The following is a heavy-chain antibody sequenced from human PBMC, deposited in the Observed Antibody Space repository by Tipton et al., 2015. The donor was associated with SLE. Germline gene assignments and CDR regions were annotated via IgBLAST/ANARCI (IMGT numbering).Heavy chain of an antibody. CDR2: IFHSGGT. Sequence: TLSLTCTVSGASISRHYWTWIRQPPGKGLEWIGDIFHSGGTNYNPSLKSRVTISVDTSKNQFSLKLSSATAADTAVYYCARHLPRGGSGYALDNWGQGTLFTVSS. CDR1: GASISRHY. D-gene: IGHD5-12*01. V-gene: IGHV4-59*11. CDR3: ARHLPRGGSGYALDN. J-gene: IGHJ4*02.